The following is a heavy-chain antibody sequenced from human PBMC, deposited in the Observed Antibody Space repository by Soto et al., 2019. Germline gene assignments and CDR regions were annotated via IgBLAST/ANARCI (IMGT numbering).Heavy chain of an antibody. CDR1: GGTFSSYA. D-gene: IGHD3-10*01. J-gene: IGHJ5*02. CDR3: ARDRGRLDGSGPPNWFDP. V-gene: IGHV1-69*13. Sequence: ASVKVSCKASGGTFSSYAISWVRQAPGQGLEWMGGIIPIFGTANYAQKFQGRVTITADESTSTAYMELSSLRSEDTAVYYCARDRGRLDGSGPPNWFDPWGQGTLVTVSS. CDR2: IIPIFGTA.